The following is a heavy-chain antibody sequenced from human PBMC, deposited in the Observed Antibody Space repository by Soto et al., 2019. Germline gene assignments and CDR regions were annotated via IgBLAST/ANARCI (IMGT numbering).Heavy chain of an antibody. CDR3: ARVVVTRNYYDSSGYSIVAFDI. J-gene: IGHJ3*02. CDR1: GGSIISGDYY. D-gene: IGHD3-22*01. V-gene: IGHV4-30-4*01. Sequence: PSETLSLTCTVSGGSIISGDYYWMWIRQPPGKGLEWIGYIYYSGSTYYNPSLKSRVTISVDTSKNQFSLKLSSVTAADTAVYYCARVVVTRNYYDSSGYSIVAFDIWGQGTMVTVSS. CDR2: IYYSGST.